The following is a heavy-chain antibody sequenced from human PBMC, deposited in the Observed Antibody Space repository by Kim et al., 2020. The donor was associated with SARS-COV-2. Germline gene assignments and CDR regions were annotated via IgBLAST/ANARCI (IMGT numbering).Heavy chain of an antibody. Sequence: ASVKVSCKSSGYSFSNYGLVWARQAPGQGLEWMGWISSNSGHTKYAKNVQGRVTLTTDTSTNTGYMELSSLRSDDTAVYYCAPYYDSNSYRGQWDWGQGT. CDR3: APYYDSNSYRGQWD. V-gene: IGHV1-18*01. CDR1: GYSFSNYG. D-gene: IGHD3-22*01. J-gene: IGHJ4*01. CDR2: ISSNSGHT.